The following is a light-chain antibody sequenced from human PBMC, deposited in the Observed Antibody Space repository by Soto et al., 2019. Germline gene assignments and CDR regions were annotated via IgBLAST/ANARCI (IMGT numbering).Light chain of an antibody. V-gene: IGKV3-15*01. CDR1: QNIYSN. CDR3: LQYHNLWA. CDR2: RAS. Sequence: IVMTQSPATLSVSPGERATLSCRASQNIYSNVAWYQQRPGQAPSLLIYRASTRATGIPARFSGSGSGTEFTLTSSSLQSEDFTVYSCLQYHNLWAFGQGTKVEIK. J-gene: IGKJ1*01.